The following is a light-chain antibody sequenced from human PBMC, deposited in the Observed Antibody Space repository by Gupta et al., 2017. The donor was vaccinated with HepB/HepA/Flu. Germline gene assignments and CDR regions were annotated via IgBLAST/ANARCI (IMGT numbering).Light chain of an antibody. CDR1: QNFLYSNNKDF. CDR3: QQYYDTPIT. J-gene: IGKJ5*01. V-gene: IGKV4-1*01. Sequence: DVVMTQSPYSLAVSLGERATINYKSSQNFLYSNNKDFLAWYQQKPGHPPKLLISWASTRESGVPDRFSGSGSGTDFTLTISSLQAEDVAVYYCQQYYDTPITFGQGTRLEIK. CDR2: WAS.